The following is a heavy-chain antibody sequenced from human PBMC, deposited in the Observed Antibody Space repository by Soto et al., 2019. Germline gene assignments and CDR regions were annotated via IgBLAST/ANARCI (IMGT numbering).Heavy chain of an antibody. D-gene: IGHD3-10*01. J-gene: IGHJ6*02. CDR3: ASAGVDYYGMDV. V-gene: IGHV1-8*01. Sequence: GASVKVSCNASGYTFTSYDINWVRQATGQGLEWMGWMNPNSGNTGYAQKFQGRVTMTRNTSISTAYMELSSLRSEDTAVYYCASAGVDYYGMDVWGQGTTVTVSS. CDR2: MNPNSGNT. CDR1: GYTFTSYD.